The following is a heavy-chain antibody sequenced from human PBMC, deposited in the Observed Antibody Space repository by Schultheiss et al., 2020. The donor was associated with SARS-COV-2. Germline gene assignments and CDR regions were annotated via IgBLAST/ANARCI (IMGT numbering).Heavy chain of an antibody. CDR2: ISYDGSNK. J-gene: IGHJ3*02. Sequence: GESLKISCAASGFTFSSYAMHWVRQAPGKGLEWVAVISYDGSNKYYADSVKGRFTISRDNSKNTLYLQMNSLRAEDTAVYYCARADATAAFDIWGQGTMVTVSS. CDR3: ARADATAAFDI. CDR1: GFTFSSYA. V-gene: IGHV3-30*04.